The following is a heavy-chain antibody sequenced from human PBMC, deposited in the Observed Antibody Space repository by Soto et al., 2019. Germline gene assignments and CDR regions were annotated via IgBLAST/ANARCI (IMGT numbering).Heavy chain of an antibody. CDR3: ARGGYYYGSDYYYYMDV. J-gene: IGHJ6*03. Sequence: SETLSLTCAVYGGSFSGYYWSWIRQPPGKGLEWIGEINHSGSTNYNPSLKSRVTISVDTSKNQFSLKLSSVTAADTAVYYCARGGYYYGSDYYYYMDVWGKGTTVT. CDR1: GGSFSGYY. D-gene: IGHD3-10*01. V-gene: IGHV4-34*01. CDR2: INHSGST.